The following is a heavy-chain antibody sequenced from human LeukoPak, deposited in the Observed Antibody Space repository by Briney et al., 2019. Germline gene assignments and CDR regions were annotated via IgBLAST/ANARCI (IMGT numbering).Heavy chain of an antibody. CDR1: GGSFSGYC. CDR3: ARADGAQSFPFDY. D-gene: IGHD4/OR15-4a*01. J-gene: IGHJ4*02. V-gene: IGHV4-34*01. CDR2: INPGGNT. Sequence: PSETLSLTCAVYGGSFSGYCWSWIRQPPGKGLRWIGEINPGGNTNYNPSLKSRVTISVDTSKNQFSLKLTSVTAADTAVYYCARADGAQSFPFDYWSRGTLVTVSS.